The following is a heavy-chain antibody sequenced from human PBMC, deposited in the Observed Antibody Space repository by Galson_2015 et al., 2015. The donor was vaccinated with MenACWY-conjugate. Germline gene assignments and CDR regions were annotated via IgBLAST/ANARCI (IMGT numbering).Heavy chain of an antibody. CDR2: ISYDGSNK. D-gene: IGHD2-15*01. V-gene: IGHV3-30*04. Sequence: SLRLSCAASGFTFSSCAMHWVRQAPGKGLAWVAVISYDGSNKYYADSVKGRFTISRDNSKNTLYLQMNSLRAEDTAVYYCARDGLPVAAAYYYYGMDVWGQGTTVTASS. J-gene: IGHJ6*02. CDR3: ARDGLPVAAAYYYYGMDV. CDR1: GFTFSSCA.